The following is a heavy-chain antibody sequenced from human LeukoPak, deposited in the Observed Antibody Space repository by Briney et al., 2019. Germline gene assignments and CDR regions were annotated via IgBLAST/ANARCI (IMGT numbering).Heavy chain of an antibody. CDR2: INPSGGST. CDR1: GYTFTSHY. CDR3: ARELDYCGGDCYSLPYFDY. D-gene: IGHD2-21*02. J-gene: IGHJ4*02. Sequence: GASVKVSCKASGYTFTSHYMHWVRQAPGQGLEWMGIINPSGGSTSYAQKFQGRVTMTRDMSTSTVYMELSSLRSEDTAVYYCARELDYCGGDCYSLPYFDYWGQGTLVTVSS. V-gene: IGHV1-46*01.